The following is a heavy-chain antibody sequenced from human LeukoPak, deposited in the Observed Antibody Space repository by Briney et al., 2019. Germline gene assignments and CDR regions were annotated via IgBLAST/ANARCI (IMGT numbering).Heavy chain of an antibody. Sequence: GGSLRLSCAASGFTFSSYAMSWVRQAPGKGLEWVSAISGSGGSTYYADSVKGRFTTSRDNSKNTLYLQMNSLRAEDTAVYYCAKGEDIVVVVAATGYYYGMDVWGQGTTVTVSS. CDR3: AKGEDIVVVVAATGYYYGMDV. CDR1: GFTFSSYA. D-gene: IGHD2-15*01. J-gene: IGHJ6*02. CDR2: ISGSGGST. V-gene: IGHV3-23*01.